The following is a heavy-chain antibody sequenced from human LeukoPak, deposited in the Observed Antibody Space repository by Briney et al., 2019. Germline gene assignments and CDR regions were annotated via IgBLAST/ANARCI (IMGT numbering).Heavy chain of an antibody. Sequence: SQTLSLTCTVSGGSFSSGSYYWSWIRQPAGKGLEWIGRIYTSGSTNYNPSLKSRVTISVDTSKNQFSLKLSSVTAADTAVYYCARAIITMVRGVSAPNWFDPWGQGTLVTVSS. CDR2: IYTSGST. D-gene: IGHD3-10*01. CDR1: GGSFSSGSYY. J-gene: IGHJ5*02. CDR3: ARAIITMVRGVSAPNWFDP. V-gene: IGHV4-61*02.